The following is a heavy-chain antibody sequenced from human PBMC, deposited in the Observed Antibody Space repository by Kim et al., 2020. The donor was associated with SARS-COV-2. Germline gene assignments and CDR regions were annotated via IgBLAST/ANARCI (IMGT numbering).Heavy chain of an antibody. V-gene: IGHV5-51*01. J-gene: IGHJ6*02. CDR2: IYPADSDI. CDR3: ARPFVRGLYDTSDFYGMDV. Sequence: GESLKISCKGSGYSFSTYWIGWVRQMPGKGLEWMGIIYPADSDIRYSPSFQGQVTISVDKSISTAYLQWSSLRASDTAIYYCARPFVRGLYDTSDFYGMDVWGQGTAVTVSS. D-gene: IGHD5-12*01. CDR1: GYSFSTYW.